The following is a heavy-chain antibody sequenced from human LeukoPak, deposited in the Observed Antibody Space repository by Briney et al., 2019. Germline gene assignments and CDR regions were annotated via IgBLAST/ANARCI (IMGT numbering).Heavy chain of an antibody. CDR3: TKGLWAGVSAARD. V-gene: IGHV3-74*01. CDR1: GFTFKLYW. Sequence: GGSLRLSCAVSGFTFKLYWMHWVRQAPGKGPVWVSRINDDGSDTTYADSVKGRFTISRDDAKNTLYLQMNSLRAEDTAVYYCTKGLWAGVSAARDWGQGTLVTVSS. J-gene: IGHJ4*02. CDR2: INDDGSDT. D-gene: IGHD3-10*01.